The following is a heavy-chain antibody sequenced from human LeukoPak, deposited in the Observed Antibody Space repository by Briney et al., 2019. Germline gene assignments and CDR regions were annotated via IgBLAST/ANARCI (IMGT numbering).Heavy chain of an antibody. V-gene: IGHV3-23*01. CDR3: AKGGKWDVTPFDY. Sequence: GGSLRLSCAASGFTFTSYPMNWVRQAPGKGLEWVSTISGGGGSTYYADSVKGRFTISRDDSKNTLYLRVNSLRAEDTAVYYCAKGGKWDVTPFDYWGQGTLVTVSS. J-gene: IGHJ4*02. CDR2: ISGGGGST. CDR1: GFTFTSYP. D-gene: IGHD1-26*01.